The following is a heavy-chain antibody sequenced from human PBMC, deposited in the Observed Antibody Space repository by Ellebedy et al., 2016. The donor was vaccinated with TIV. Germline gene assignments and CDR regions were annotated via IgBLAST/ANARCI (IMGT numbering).Heavy chain of an antibody. CDR3: AKMRGWDLRAWFDY. Sequence: GGSLRLSCAVSGLTVSSNYMNWIRQAPGKGLEWVAGIYGSGGRGSTFYADSVKGRFTISRDNSKKTLYLQMNSLKAEDTAVYYCAKMRGWDLRAWFDYWGQGILVTVSS. V-gene: IGHV3-23*01. CDR2: IYGSGGRGST. J-gene: IGHJ4*02. CDR1: GLTVSSNY. D-gene: IGHD1-26*01.